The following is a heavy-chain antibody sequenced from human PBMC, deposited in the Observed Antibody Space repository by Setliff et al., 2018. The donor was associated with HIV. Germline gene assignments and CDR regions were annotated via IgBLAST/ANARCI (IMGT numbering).Heavy chain of an antibody. CDR2: IIPMFGST. J-gene: IGHJ2*01. V-gene: IGHV1-69*13. CDR1: GGTFRKYS. CDR3: ARDDHYYDMGSILSDWFFDL. D-gene: IGHD3-22*01. Sequence: SVKVSCKASGGTFRKYSMNWVRQAPGQGLEWMGGIIPMFGSTTYAQKFQDRVTITADESKDTVEMELSSLTSEDTAVYYCARDDHYYDMGSILSDWFFDLRDRGTLVTVSS.